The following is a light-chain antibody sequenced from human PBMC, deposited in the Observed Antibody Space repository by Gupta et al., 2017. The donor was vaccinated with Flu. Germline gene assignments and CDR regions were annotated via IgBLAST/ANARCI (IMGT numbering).Light chain of an antibody. CDR3: QQYNNWPRT. J-gene: IGKJ1*01. Sequence: EIVMTQSPATLSVSPGERATLSCRASQSVSSTLAWYQQKPGQAPRVLIYGASTRATGVPARFSGSGSGTEFTLTISNLQSEDFAVYYCQQYNNWPRTFGQGTKVEIK. CDR2: GAS. CDR1: QSVSST. V-gene: IGKV3-15*01.